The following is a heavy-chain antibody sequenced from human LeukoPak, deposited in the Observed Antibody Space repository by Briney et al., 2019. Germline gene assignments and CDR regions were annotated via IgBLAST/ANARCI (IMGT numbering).Heavy chain of an antibody. CDR3: ATETFYYDPSGHYYPTYSDP. D-gene: IGHD3-22*01. V-gene: IGHV1-69*01. CDR1: GGTFSSYA. CDR2: IIPIFGTA. Sequence: SVKVSCKASGGTFSSYAISWVRQAPGQGLEWMGGIIPIFGTANYAQKFQGRVTITADESTSTTYMELITLTSEDTAVYYCATETFYYDPSGHYYPTYSDPWGQGTLVTVSS. J-gene: IGHJ5*02.